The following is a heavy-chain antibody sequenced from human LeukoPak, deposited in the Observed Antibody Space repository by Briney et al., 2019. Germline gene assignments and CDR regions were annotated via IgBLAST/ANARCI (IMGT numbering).Heavy chain of an antibody. CDR2: IRFDGSEK. CDR3: ALGKNFGYHYFDF. V-gene: IGHV3-30*02. CDR1: GFSFSSYG. Sequence: GGSLRLSCVASGFSFSSYGMHWVRRAPGKGLEWMTFIRFDGSEKYYADSVEGRFTISRDYSKNTLFLQMSSLRPEDTAVYYCALGKNFGYHYFDFWGQGALVTVSS. D-gene: IGHD2-2*03. J-gene: IGHJ4*02.